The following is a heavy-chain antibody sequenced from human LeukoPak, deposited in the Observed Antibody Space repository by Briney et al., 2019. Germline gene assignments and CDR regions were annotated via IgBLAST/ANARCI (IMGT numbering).Heavy chain of an antibody. CDR3: ASAPTGTVTTGGGY. CDR1: GFTFSSYS. CDR2: ISSSSSYI. V-gene: IGHV3-21*01. D-gene: IGHD4-17*01. J-gene: IGHJ4*02. Sequence: GGTLRLSCAASGFTFSSYSMNWVRQAPGKGLEWVSSISSSSSYIYYADSVKGRFTISRDNAKNSLYLQMNSLRAEDTAVYYCASAPTGTVTTGGGYWGQGTLVTVSS.